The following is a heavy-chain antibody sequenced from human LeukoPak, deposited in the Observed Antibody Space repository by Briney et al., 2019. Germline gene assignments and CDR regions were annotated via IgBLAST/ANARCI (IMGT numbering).Heavy chain of an antibody. Sequence: PGGSLRLSCAASGFTVSSSYMSWVRQAPGKGLEWVSVISSGGSTYYADSVKGRFTISRDDSKNTLYLQMNSLRAGDTAAYYCASAVSSGWDYFDQWGQGTLVTVSS. J-gene: IGHJ4*02. V-gene: IGHV3-53*01. CDR1: GFTVSSSY. D-gene: IGHD6-19*01. CDR2: ISSGGST. CDR3: ASAVSSGWDYFDQ.